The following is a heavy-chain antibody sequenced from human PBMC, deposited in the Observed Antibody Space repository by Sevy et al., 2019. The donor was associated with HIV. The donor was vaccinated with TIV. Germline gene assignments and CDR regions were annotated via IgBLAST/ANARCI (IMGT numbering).Heavy chain of an antibody. J-gene: IGHJ6*02. CDR1: GFSVSSNY. CDR3: AREDIVLGEDNYYGIDV. D-gene: IGHD2-15*01. CDR2: IHSGGKI. Sequence: GSLRLSCAASGFSVSSNYMSWVRQAPGKGPEWVSVIHSGGKISYADSVQGRFTISRDNSKNTLYLQMNSLRAEETAVYYCAREDIVLGEDNYYGIDVWGQGTTVTVSS. V-gene: IGHV3-53*01.